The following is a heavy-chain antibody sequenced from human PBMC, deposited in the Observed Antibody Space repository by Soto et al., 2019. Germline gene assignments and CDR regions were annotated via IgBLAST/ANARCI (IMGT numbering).Heavy chain of an antibody. V-gene: IGHV1-46*01. CDR3: AGDRSSSGWYYFDY. D-gene: IGHD6-19*01. J-gene: IGHJ4*02. Sequence: QVQLVQSGAEVKKPGASVKVSCKASGYTFTSYYMHWVRQAPGQGLEWMGIINPSGGSTSYAQKSQARVTMTRDTSASTVYMELSSLSAEDTAVYYCAGDRSSSGWYYFDYWGQGTLVTVSS. CDR2: INPSGGST. CDR1: GYTFTSYY.